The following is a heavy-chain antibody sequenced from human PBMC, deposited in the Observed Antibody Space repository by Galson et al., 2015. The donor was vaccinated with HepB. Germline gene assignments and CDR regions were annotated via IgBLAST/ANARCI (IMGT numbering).Heavy chain of an antibody. CDR2: IDWDDDK. CDR1: GVG. Sequence: GVGVSWIRQPPGKALEWLALIDWDDDKYYSTSLKTRLTISKDTSKNQVVLTMTNMDPVDTATYYCARIPTVTTPDDYYFDYWGQGTLVTVSS. D-gene: IGHD4-17*01. V-gene: IGHV2-70*01. CDR3: ARIPTVTTPDDYYFDY. J-gene: IGHJ4*02.